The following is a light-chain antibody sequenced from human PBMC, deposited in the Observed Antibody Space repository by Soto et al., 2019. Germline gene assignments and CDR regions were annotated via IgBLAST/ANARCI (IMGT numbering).Light chain of an antibody. Sequence: EIGLTQSPAILSLSPGERATLSCRASQSVSTDLALYQQKPGQAPRLPSYDTSNRASGVPARFSGSGSGTDFTLTISSLEPEECAVYYGRPRSNWTFNFGPGAKVDIK. CDR2: DTS. J-gene: IGKJ3*01. CDR3: RPRSNWTFN. CDR1: QSVSTD. V-gene: IGKV3-11*01.